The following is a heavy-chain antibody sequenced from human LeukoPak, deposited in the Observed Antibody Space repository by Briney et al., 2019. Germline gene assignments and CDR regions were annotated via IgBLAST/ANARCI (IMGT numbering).Heavy chain of an antibody. CDR3: AGDILTGYYTGAFDI. D-gene: IGHD3-9*01. V-gene: IGHV3-21*01. CDR1: GFTFSSYS. CDR2: ISSSSSYI. J-gene: IGHJ3*02. Sequence: GGSLRLSCAASGFTFSSYSMNWVRQAPGKGLEWVSSISSSSSYIYYADSVKGRFTISRDNAKNSLYLQMNSLRAEDTAVYYCAGDILTGYYTGAFDIWGQGTMVTVSS.